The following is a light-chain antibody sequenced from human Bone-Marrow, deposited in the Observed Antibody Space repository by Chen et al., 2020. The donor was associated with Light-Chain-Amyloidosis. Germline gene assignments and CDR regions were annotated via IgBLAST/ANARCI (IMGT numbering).Light chain of an antibody. CDR1: DLPTKY. CDR2: RDT. J-gene: IGLJ2*01. Sequence: SYELTQPPSVSVSPGQTARITCSGDDLPTKYAYWYKQKPGQAPVLVIHRDTERPSGISERFSGASSGTTATLTISGGHAEDEADDHCQSADSSGTYEVIFGGGTKLTV. V-gene: IGLV3-25*03. CDR3: QSADSSGTYEVI.